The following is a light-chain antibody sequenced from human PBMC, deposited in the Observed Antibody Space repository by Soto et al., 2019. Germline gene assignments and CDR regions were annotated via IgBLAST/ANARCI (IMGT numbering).Light chain of an antibody. CDR3: QQYNTWSRT. Sequence: EVVEKQSPATLSVYPVETATLSCKASRSVGSYLDWYQQKPGRAPKLLIFDASTLETGVPARFSGCGSGTEFTLTISSLQSDDIAAYYCQQYNTWSRTFGQGSRLDIK. CDR1: RSVGSY. J-gene: IGKJ1*01. V-gene: IGKV3-15*01. CDR2: DAS.